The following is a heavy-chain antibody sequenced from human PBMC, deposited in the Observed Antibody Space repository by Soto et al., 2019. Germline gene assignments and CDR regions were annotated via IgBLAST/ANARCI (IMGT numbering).Heavy chain of an antibody. CDR1: GYTFASYD. CDR2: MNPNSNNT. J-gene: IGHJ5*01. Sequence: QVQLVQSGAEVKTPGASVKVSCKASGYTFASYDMNWVRQAPGQGLEWMGWMNPNSNNTGYAQKFQVRLTMTRDIALSIAHMELSSLRNEDTAVYYCARSDGYHFNWLDSWGQGTLVPVSA. V-gene: IGHV1-8*01. CDR3: ARSDGYHFNWLDS. D-gene: IGHD2-21*01.